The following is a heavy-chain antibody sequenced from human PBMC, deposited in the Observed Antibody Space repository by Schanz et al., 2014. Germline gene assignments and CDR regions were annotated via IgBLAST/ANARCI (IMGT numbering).Heavy chain of an antibody. V-gene: IGHV4-61*02. D-gene: IGHD1-1*01. J-gene: IGHJ2*01. Sequence: QVQLQESGPGLVKPSQTLSLTCTVSGGSISSATYYWSWVRQPAGRGLEWIGRVFPNGITNYNPSPENPFSISQDAPKSQFSHALTLLSSADTAVYYCAPDTTWRLDLWGRGTLVTVSS. CDR1: GGSISSATYY. CDR3: APDTTWRLDL. CDR2: VFPNGIT.